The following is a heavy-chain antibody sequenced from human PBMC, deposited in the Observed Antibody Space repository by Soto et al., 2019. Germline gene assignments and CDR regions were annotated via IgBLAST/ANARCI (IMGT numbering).Heavy chain of an antibody. CDR1: GFTFSSGW. V-gene: IGHV3-74*01. J-gene: IGHJ4*02. Sequence: GALSLSCAASGFTFSSGWMHWVRQAPGKGLVWVSRINSDGSSTSYADSVKGRFTISRDNAKNTLYLQMNSLRAEDTAVYYWARVQRGDYGDHCNDYWGQGTLVTVSS. CDR2: INSDGSST. CDR3: ARVQRGDYGDHCNDY. D-gene: IGHD4-17*01.